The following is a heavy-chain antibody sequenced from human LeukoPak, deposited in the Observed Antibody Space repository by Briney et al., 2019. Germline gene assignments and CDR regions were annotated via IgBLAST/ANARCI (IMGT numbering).Heavy chain of an antibody. D-gene: IGHD5-12*01. V-gene: IGHV3-15*01. CDR2: IKSKTDGGTT. Sequence: GGSLRLSCAASGFTFSNAWMSWVRQAPGKGLEWVGRIKSKTDGGTTDYAAPVKGRFTISRDDSKNTLYLQMNSLKTEDTAVYYCTSIFVDIVTTIVGNFDYWGQGTLVTVSS. CDR3: TSIFVDIVTTIVGNFDY. CDR1: GFTFSNAW. J-gene: IGHJ4*02.